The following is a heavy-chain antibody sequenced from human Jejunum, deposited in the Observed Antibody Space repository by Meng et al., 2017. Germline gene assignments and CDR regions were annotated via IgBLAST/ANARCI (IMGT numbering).Heavy chain of an antibody. D-gene: IGHD3-22*01. V-gene: IGHV5-51*01. CDR3: ARKYYDNTRHTGIGYFDH. J-gene: IGHJ4*02. Sequence: GGSLRLSCKGSGYSFTNYWIGWVRQMPGKGLEWMGIIYPDDSGIRYSPSFQGQVTISADKSISTVYLQWSSLKVSDTAMYYCARKYYDNTRHTGIGYFDHWGQGALVTVSS. CDR1: GYSFTNYW. CDR2: IYPDDSGI.